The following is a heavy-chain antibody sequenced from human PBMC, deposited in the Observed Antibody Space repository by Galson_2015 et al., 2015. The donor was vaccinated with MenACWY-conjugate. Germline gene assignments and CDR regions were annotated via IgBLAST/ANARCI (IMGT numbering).Heavy chain of an antibody. CDR2: ITRKNDGGTT. D-gene: IGHD2-15*01. V-gene: IGHV3-15*01. CDR1: GFTFSNAY. CDR3: TSGGECSGGKCFSLGH. J-gene: IGHJ4*02. Sequence: SLRLSCAASGFTFSNAYMTWVRQAPGKGLEWVGRITRKNDGGTTVYAAPVKGRLTISRDDSKNMLYLQLSSLETDDTAVYYCTSGGECSGGKCFSLGHWGQGTLVTVSS.